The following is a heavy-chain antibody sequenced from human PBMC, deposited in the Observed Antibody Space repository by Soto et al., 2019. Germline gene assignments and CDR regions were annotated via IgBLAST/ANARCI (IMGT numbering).Heavy chain of an antibody. CDR2: IYYSGST. D-gene: IGHD4-17*01. V-gene: IGHV4-30-4*01. Sequence: SETLSPTCTVSGGSISSGDYYWSWIRQPPGKGLEWIGYIYYSGSTYYNPSLKSRVTISVDTSKNQFSLKLSSVTAADTAVYYCARDYGDNWFDPSGQGTLVTVSS. CDR3: ARDYGDNWFDP. CDR1: GGSISSGDYY. J-gene: IGHJ5*02.